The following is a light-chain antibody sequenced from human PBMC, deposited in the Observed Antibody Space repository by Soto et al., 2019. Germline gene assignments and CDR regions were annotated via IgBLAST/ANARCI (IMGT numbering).Light chain of an antibody. V-gene: IGLV2-14*01. CDR1: SSDVGGYNY. CDR2: EVS. Sequence: QSALTQPASVSGSPGQSITISCTGTSSDVGGYNYVSWYQQHPGKAPKLMIYEVSNRPSGVSIRFSGSKSGNTASLTIYGLQAEDEADYYCSSYASTSTVVFGGGTKLTVL. J-gene: IGLJ2*01. CDR3: SSYASTSTVV.